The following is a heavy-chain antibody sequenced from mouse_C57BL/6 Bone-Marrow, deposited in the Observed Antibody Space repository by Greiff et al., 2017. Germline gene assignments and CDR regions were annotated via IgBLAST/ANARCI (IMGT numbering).Heavy chain of an antibody. CDR2: IDPSDSYT. J-gene: IGHJ4*01. V-gene: IGHV1-69*01. Sequence: QVQLKQPGAELVMPGASVKLSCKASGYTFTSYWMHWVKQRPGQGLEWIGEIDPSDSYTNYNQKFKGKSTLTVDKSSSTAYMQLSSLTSEDSAVYYCARHGSSRRYYAMDYWGQGTSVTVSS. CDR1: GYTFTSYW. D-gene: IGHD1-1*01. CDR3: ARHGSSRRYYAMDY.